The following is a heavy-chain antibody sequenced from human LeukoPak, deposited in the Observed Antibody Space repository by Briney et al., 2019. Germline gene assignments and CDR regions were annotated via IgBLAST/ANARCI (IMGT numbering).Heavy chain of an antibody. D-gene: IGHD5-24*01. CDR1: DRSFSIYD. V-gene: IGHV4-4*07. Sequence: PSETLPLTCTVSDRSFSIYDSGWIPQPAGKGLEWSGRIYTSGSTNNNPTLKSRVTMSVDTSKNQFSLKLSSVTAADTAVYYCARTGRWLQFALYAFDIWGQGTMVTVSS. J-gene: IGHJ3*02. CDR2: IYTSGST. CDR3: ARTGRWLQFALYAFDI.